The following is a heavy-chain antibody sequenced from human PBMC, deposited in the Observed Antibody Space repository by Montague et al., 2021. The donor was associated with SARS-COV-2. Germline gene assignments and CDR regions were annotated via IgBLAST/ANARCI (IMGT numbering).Heavy chain of an antibody. V-gene: IGHV4-59*01. Sequence: STNYNPSLKSRVTISVDTSKNQFSLKLSSVTAADTAVYYCARASVARKVLDYWGQGTLVTVSS. CDR3: ARASVARKVLDY. CDR2: ST. D-gene: IGHD6-19*01. J-gene: IGHJ4*02.